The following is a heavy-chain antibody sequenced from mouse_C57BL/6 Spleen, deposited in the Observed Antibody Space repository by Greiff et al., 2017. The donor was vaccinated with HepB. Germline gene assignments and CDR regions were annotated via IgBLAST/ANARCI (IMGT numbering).Heavy chain of an antibody. CDR2: IYPGSGST. Sequence: VQLQQPGAELVKPGASVKMSCKASGYTFTSYWITWVKQRPGQGLEWIGDIYPGSGSTNYNEKFKSKATLTVDTSSSTAYMQLSSLTSEDSAVYYCARRDYGNYPFDYWGQGTTLTVSS. V-gene: IGHV1-55*01. D-gene: IGHD2-1*01. J-gene: IGHJ2*01. CDR3: ARRDYGNYPFDY. CDR1: GYTFTSYW.